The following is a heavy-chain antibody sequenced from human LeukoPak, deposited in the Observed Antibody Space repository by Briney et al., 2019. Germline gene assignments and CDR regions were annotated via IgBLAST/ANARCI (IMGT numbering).Heavy chain of an antibody. Sequence: GGSLRLSCAASGFTVSSNYMSWVRQAPGKGLEWVSVIYSGGSTYYADSVKGRFTISRDNSKNTLYLQMNSLRAEDTAVYYCARDSDFWSGYGMDVWGQGTTVTVSS. V-gene: IGHV3-53*01. CDR2: IYSGGST. CDR3: ARDSDFWSGYGMDV. D-gene: IGHD3-3*01. CDR1: GFTVSSNY. J-gene: IGHJ6*02.